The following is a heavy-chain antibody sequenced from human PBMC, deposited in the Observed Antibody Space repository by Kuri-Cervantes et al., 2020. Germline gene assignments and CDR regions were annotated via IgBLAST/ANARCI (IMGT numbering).Heavy chain of an antibody. J-gene: IGHJ4*02. CDR3: ARSIHGDYVR. CDR2: INHSGST. CDR1: GGSISSSSYY. V-gene: IGHV4-39*07. Sequence: SETLSLTCTVSGGSISSSSYYWGWIRQPPGKGLEWIGEINHSGSTNYNPSLKSRVTISVDTSKNQFSLKLSSVTAADTAVYYCARSIHGDYVRWGQGTLVTVSS. D-gene: IGHD4-17*01.